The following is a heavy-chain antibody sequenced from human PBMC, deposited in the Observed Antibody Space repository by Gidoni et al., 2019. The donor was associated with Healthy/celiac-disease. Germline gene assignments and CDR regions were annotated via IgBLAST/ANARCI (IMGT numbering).Heavy chain of an antibody. Sequence: QVQLVESGGGVVQTGRSLRPSCAASGFTFSSYAMHGVRQAPGKGLEWVAVISYDGSNKYYADSVKGRFTISRDNSKNTLYLQMNSLRAEDTAVYYCSAGPDYWGQGTLVTVSS. D-gene: IGHD6-19*01. J-gene: IGHJ4*02. CDR3: SAGPDY. CDR1: GFTFSSYA. CDR2: ISYDGSNK. V-gene: IGHV3-30-3*01.